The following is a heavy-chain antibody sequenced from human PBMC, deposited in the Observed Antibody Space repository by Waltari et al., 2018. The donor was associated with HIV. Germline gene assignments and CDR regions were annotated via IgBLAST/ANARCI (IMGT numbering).Heavy chain of an antibody. CDR3: VRRGGNSGWYFDL. Sequence: QVQLQESGPGLVKPSETLSLTCTVSSGSISSYYWNWIRQPPGKGLEWIGYIYYGGSTNYNPSLKNRVTISVDTSKNQFSLRLSSVTAADTAVYYCVRRGGNSGWYFDLWGRGTLVTVSS. D-gene: IGHD2-21*02. V-gene: IGHV4-59*08. CDR1: SGSISSYY. J-gene: IGHJ2*01. CDR2: IYYGGST.